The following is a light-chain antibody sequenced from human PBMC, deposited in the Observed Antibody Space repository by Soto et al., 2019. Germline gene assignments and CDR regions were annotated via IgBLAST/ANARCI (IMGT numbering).Light chain of an antibody. CDR1: QSVLLSANNENY. Sequence: DIVMTQSPDSLAVSLPERATTNCKSSQSVLLSANNENYLAWYQQKPGQPTNLLIYWASALESGVPDRCSGSGARAYITLNSSSQHDEDVAVYSCQQYYSDPYTFGQGTKVEIK. CDR2: WAS. J-gene: IGKJ2*01. CDR3: QQYYSDPYT. V-gene: IGKV4-1*01.